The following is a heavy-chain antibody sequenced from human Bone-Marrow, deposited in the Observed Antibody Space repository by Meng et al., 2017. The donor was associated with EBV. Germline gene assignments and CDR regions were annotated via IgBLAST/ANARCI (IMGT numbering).Heavy chain of an antibody. CDR2: INHSGST. D-gene: IGHD1-26*01. J-gene: IGHJ4*02. CDR1: GGSFIGYY. V-gene: IGHV4-34*01. CDR3: ARARVGATRGTYFDY. Sequence: QGQLQLWGAVLLKPSAPLPPPSAVYGGSFIGYYCSWIRQPPWKGLEWSGEINHSGSTNYNPPPNSRVTITVDTSKNQFSLKLSSVTAADTTVYYCARARVGATRGTYFDYWGQGTLVTVSS.